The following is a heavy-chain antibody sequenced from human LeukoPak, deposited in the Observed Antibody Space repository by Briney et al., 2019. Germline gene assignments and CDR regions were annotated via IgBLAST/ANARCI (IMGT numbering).Heavy chain of an antibody. CDR1: GGSISSGDYY. V-gene: IGHV4-30-4*01. Sequence: SETLSLTCTVSGGSISSGDYYWSWIRQPPGKGLEWIGYIYYSGSTYYNPSLKSRVTISVDTSKNQFSLKLSSVTAADTAVYYCARELGGPADAFEIWGQGTMVTVSS. CDR2: IYYSGST. CDR3: ARELGGPADAFEI. J-gene: IGHJ3*02. D-gene: IGHD6-6*01.